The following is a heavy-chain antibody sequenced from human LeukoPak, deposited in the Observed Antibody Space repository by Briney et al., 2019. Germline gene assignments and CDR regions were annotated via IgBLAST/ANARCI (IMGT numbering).Heavy chain of an antibody. CDR1: GYSFTSYW. CDR2: IYPGDSDT. CDR3: ARRNYYGSGSFSLFDY. D-gene: IGHD3-10*01. V-gene: IGHV5-51*01. Sequence: GESLKISCKGSGYSFTSYWIGWVRQMPGKGLEWMGIIYPGDSDTRYSPSFQGQVTISADKSISTAYLQWSSLKASDTAMYYCARRNYYGSGSFSLFDYWGQGTLVTVSS. J-gene: IGHJ4*02.